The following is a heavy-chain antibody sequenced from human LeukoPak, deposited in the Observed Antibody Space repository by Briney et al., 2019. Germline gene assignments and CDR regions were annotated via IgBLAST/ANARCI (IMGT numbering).Heavy chain of an antibody. CDR3: ARHRDYYDS. CDR1: GASFNKNF. V-gene: IGHV4-59*08. J-gene: IGHJ4*01. D-gene: IGHD3-22*01. CDR2: FYSSCSD. Sequence: SEPLSLPCTVSGASFNKNFWTWLPRPPGKGLEGIGYFYSSCSDNFNPSRKGRVIISGSTSKNQTVLNLTSVTAAETALSFCARHRDYYDSWGHGTLVTVSS.